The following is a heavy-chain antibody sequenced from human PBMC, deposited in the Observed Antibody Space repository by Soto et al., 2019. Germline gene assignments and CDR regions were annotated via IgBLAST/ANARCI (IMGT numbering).Heavy chain of an antibody. CDR2: IKSGGSGT. CDR1: GFPFSSYW. D-gene: IGHD3-16*02. CDR3: VRGVVVRVDEHGFLGRP. Sequence: EVQLVESGGGLVQPGESLTLSCAASGFPFSSYWMHWVRQAPGKGLVWVSRIKSGGSGTYYADSVQDRFTISRDNARNTLCMWIISLRVEGTAVYFCVRGVVVRVDEHGFLGRPGAKGTLATVSS. V-gene: IGHV3-74*01. J-gene: IGHJ5*02.